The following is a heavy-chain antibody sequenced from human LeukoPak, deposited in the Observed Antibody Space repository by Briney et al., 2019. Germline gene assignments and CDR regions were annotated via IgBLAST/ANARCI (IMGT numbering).Heavy chain of an antibody. Sequence: ASVKVSCKASGYTFTGYYMHWVRQAPGQGLEWMGWINPNSGGTNYAQKFQGRVTMTRDTSISTAYMELSRLRSDDTAVYYCARGLSIFGVVISLGRGHNWFDPWGQGTLVTVSS. CDR2: INPNSGGT. CDR1: GYTFTGYY. CDR3: ARGLSIFGVVISLGRGHNWFDP. V-gene: IGHV1-2*02. D-gene: IGHD3-3*01. J-gene: IGHJ5*02.